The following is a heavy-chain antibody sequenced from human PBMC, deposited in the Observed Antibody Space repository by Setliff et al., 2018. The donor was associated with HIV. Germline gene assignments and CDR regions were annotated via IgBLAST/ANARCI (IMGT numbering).Heavy chain of an antibody. CDR1: GGSISSYY. J-gene: IGHJ3*02. D-gene: IGHD3-22*01. CDR3: AREGYYDRADTFDI. CDR2: IYYSGST. V-gene: IGHV4-59*01. Sequence: SETLSLTCTVSGGSISSYYWSWIRQPPGKGLEWIGYIYYSGSTNYNPSLKSRVTISVDTSKSQFSLKLSSVTAADTAVYYCAREGYYDRADTFDIWGQGTMVTVS.